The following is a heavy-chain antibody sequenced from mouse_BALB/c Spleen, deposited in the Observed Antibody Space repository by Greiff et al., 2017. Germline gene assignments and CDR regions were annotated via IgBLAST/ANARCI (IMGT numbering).Heavy chain of an antibody. CDR2: IYPGSGNT. CDR1: GYTFTDYY. CDR3: ARCGKRDAMDY. Sequence: SGPELVKPGASVKISCKASGYTFTDYYINWVKQKPGQGLEWIGWIYPGSGNTKYNEKFKGKATLTVDTSSSTAYMQLSSLTSEDTADYFCARCGKRDAMDYWGQGTSVTVSS. D-gene: IGHD1-1*01. V-gene: IGHV1-84*02. J-gene: IGHJ4*01.